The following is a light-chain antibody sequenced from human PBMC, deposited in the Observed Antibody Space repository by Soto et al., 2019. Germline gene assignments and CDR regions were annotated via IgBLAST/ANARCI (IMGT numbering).Light chain of an antibody. CDR2: EVS. CDR3: SSYTSSSTPLV. CDR1: SSDVGGYNY. Sequence: QSAVTQPACVSGSPGQSITISCTGTSSDVGGYNYVSWYQQHPGKAPKLMIYEVSNRPSGVSNRFSGSKSGNTASLTISGLQAEDEADYYCSSYTSSSTPLVFGTGTKVTVL. V-gene: IGLV2-14*01. J-gene: IGLJ1*01.